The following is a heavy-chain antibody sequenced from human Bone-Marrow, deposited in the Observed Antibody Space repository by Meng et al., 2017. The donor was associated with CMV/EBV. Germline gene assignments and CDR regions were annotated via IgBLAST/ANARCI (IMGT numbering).Heavy chain of an antibody. CDR1: TLTFSSYS. V-gene: IGHV3-64*02. CDR2: ISSNGGST. Sequence: GRSMTLACAVSTLTFSSYSMHWVRQAPGKGLEYVSAISSNGGSTYYADSVKGRFTISRDNSKNTLYLQMGSLRAEDMAVYYCSRGEYQLLPYYYYYGMDVWGQGTTVTVSS. CDR3: SRGEYQLLPYYYYYGMDV. J-gene: IGHJ6*02. D-gene: IGHD2-2*01.